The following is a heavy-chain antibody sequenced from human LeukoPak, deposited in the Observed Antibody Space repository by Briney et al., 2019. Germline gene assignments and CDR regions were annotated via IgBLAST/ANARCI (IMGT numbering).Heavy chain of an antibody. Sequence: ALRLSRAISGFNFYEYALHWGPAAPGGGLEWVSGINWKTGNGIYADSVKGRFTISRDNAKNSLYLQMSSLRAEDTALYYCTRRAARWQFDLWGRGTLLTVSS. V-gene: IGHV3-9*01. CDR1: GFNFYEYA. CDR3: TRRAARWQFDL. D-gene: IGHD5-24*01. J-gene: IGHJ2*01. CDR2: INWKTGNG.